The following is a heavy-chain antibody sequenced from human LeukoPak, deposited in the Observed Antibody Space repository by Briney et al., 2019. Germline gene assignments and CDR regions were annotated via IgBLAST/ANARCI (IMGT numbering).Heavy chain of an antibody. V-gene: IGHV4-59*08. D-gene: IGHD3-22*01. Sequence: SETLSLTCTVSGGSISSYYWSRIRQPPGKGLEWIGYIYYSGSTNYNPSLKSRVTISVDTSKNQFSLKLSSVTAADTAVYYCARHVWFSAYYYDSRDTFDIWGQGTMVTVSS. CDR1: GGSISSYY. CDR2: IYYSGST. J-gene: IGHJ3*02. CDR3: ARHVWFSAYYYDSRDTFDI.